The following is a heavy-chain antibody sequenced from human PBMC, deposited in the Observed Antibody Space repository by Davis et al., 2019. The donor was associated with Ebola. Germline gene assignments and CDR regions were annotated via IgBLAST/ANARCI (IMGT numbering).Heavy chain of an antibody. Sequence: GESLKISCVASGFTVSSDYMSWVRQAPGKGLEWVSVIYSGGSTYYADSVKGRFITFRDNPKNTLYLQMNSLRADDTAVYYCAKQRGVGAIDYDYWGRGTVVTVSS. CDR1: GFTVSSDY. CDR3: AKQRGVGAIDYDY. D-gene: IGHD1-26*01. J-gene: IGHJ4*02. CDR2: IYSGGST. V-gene: IGHV3-53*01.